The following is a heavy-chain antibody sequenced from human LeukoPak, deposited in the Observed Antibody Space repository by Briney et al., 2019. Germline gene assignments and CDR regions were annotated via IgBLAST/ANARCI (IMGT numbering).Heavy chain of an antibody. D-gene: IGHD3-16*02. CDR1: GGSISSGGYS. J-gene: IGHJ4*02. V-gene: IGHV4-30-2*01. Sequence: SETLSLTCAVSGGSISSGGYSWSWIRQPPGKGLEWIGYIYHSGSTYYNPSLKSRVTISVDRSKNQFSLKLSSVTAADTAVYYCATSLGELSAVDYWGQGTLVTVSS. CDR3: ATSLGELSAVDY. CDR2: IYHSGST.